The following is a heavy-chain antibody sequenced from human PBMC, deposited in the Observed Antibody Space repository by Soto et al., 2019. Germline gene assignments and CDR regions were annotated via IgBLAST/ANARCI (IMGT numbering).Heavy chain of an antibody. V-gene: IGHV1-69*08. Sequence: QVQLVQSGAEVKKPGSSVKVSCKASGGPVSSYTLSWVRQAPGQGLEWMGRIIPLLGRATYAGKFHGRVTITANKATSTVYMDLSSLRSADTAVYFCAGDSGKSDYAFDFWGQGTLVTVSS. CDR1: GGPVSSYT. D-gene: IGHD4-17*01. CDR3: AGDSGKSDYAFDF. CDR2: IIPLLGRA. J-gene: IGHJ4*02.